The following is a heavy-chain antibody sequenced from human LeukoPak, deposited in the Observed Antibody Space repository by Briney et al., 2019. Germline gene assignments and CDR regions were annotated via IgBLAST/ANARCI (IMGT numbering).Heavy chain of an antibody. CDR1: GFTFRDYY. V-gene: IGHV3-11*01. D-gene: IGHD6-19*01. J-gene: IGHJ4*02. CDR2: MTGSGHRI. CDR3: ARDPGLYSNGWEYYFDS. Sequence: GGSLRLSCAASGFTFRDYYMSWIRQAPGKGPEWVAYMTGSGHRIYYADSVKGRFAISRDNTQNSLYLQMYSLRAEDTAVYYCARDPGLYSNGWEYYFDSWGQGTLVTVSS.